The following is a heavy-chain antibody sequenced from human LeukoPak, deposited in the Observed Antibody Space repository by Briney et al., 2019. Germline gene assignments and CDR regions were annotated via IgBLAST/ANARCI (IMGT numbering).Heavy chain of an antibody. D-gene: IGHD5-18*01. CDR3: ARDREQEDTAADY. CDR1: GFTFSSYS. CDR2: ISSSSSYI. J-gene: IGHJ4*02. Sequence: GGSLRLSCAASGFTFSSYSMNWVRQAPVKGLEWVSSISSSSSYIYYADSVKGRFTISRDNAKNSLYLQMNSLRAEDTAVYYCARDREQEDTAADYWGQGTLVTVSS. V-gene: IGHV3-21*01.